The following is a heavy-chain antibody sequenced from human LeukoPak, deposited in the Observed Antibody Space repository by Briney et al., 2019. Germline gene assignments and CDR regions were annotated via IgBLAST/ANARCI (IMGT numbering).Heavy chain of an antibody. CDR2: ISYDGSNK. J-gene: IGHJ4*02. CDR1: GFTFSSYG. CDR3: AKDHYKAAAGGCYFDY. Sequence: PGGSLRLSCAASGFTFSSYGMHWVRQAPGKGLEWVAVISYDGSNKYYADSVKGRFTISRDNSKNTLYLQMNSLRAEDTAVYYCAKDHYKAAAGGCYFDYWGQGTLVTVSS. D-gene: IGHD6-13*01. V-gene: IGHV3-30*18.